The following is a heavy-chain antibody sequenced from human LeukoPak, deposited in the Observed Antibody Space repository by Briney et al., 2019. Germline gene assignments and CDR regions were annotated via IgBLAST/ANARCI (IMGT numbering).Heavy chain of an antibody. CDR1: GGSISIGDYY. CDR2: IYYSGST. D-gene: IGHD2-15*01. J-gene: IGHJ4*02. V-gene: IGHV4-30-4*01. Sequence: SQTLSLTCTVSGGSISIGDYYWSWTRQPRGKGVEWIGSIYYSGSTYYNPSLKSRVTRSVDTSKNQFSLTRSSVAAEETAVYYCAGGGRSGGSCYITGFFDSWGQGTLVTVSS. CDR3: AGGGRSGGSCYITGFFDS.